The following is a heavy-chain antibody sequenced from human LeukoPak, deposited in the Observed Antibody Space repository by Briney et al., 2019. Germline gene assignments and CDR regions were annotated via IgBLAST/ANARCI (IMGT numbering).Heavy chain of an antibody. CDR2: IYYSGST. D-gene: IGHD3-10*01. Sequence: SETLSLTCTVSGGSISSYYWSWIRQPPGKGLEWIGYIYYSGSTNYNPSLKSRVTISVDTSKNQFSLKLSSVTAADTAVYYCARWGLMTGDLNWGQGTLVTVSS. CDR3: ARWGLMTGDLN. J-gene: IGHJ4*02. V-gene: IGHV4-59*08. CDR1: GGSISSYY.